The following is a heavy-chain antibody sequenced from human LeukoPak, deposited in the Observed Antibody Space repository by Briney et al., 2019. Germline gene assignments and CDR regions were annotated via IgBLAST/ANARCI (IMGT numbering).Heavy chain of an antibody. V-gene: IGHV3-23*01. Sequence: GGSLRLSCAASGFTFSSYAMSWVRQAPGKGLEWVSAISGSGGSTYYADSVKGRFTISRDNSKNTLYLQMNSLRAEDTAVYYCARVGSSSWYELAEYFQHWGQGTLVTVSS. D-gene: IGHD6-13*01. CDR1: GFTFSSYA. J-gene: IGHJ1*01. CDR2: ISGSGGST. CDR3: ARVGSSSWYELAEYFQH.